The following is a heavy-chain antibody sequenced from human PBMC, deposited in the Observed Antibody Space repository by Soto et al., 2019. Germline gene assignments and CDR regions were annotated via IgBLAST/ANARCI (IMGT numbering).Heavy chain of an antibody. J-gene: IGHJ4*02. CDR2: ISWNSGSI. CDR1: GFTFDDYA. Sequence: EVQLVESGGGLVQPGRSLRLSCAASGFTFDDYAMHWVRQAPGKGLEWVSGISWNSGSIGYADSVKGRFTISRDNAKNSLYLQMNSLRAEDTALYYCAKGGYEIWGAFDYWVQGTLVTVSS. V-gene: IGHV3-9*01. CDR3: AKGGYEIWGAFDY. D-gene: IGHD5-12*01.